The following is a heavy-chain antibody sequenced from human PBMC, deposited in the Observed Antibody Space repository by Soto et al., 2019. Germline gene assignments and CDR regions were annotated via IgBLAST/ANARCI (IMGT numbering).Heavy chain of an antibody. CDR1: GFTFNNYA. V-gene: IGHV3-23*01. D-gene: IGHD4-17*01. Sequence: EVQLLESGGDLIQPGWSLRLSCAASGFTFNNYAMSWVRQAPGKGLEWVSSIGNSGGSTYYADYVKGRFTISRDNSKNTLSLQMKSLRVEDTALYYYAKAGAKTVTTLGTRYYDSGGQGTLVTVSS. CDR2: IGNSGGST. J-gene: IGHJ4*02. CDR3: AKAGAKTVTTLGTRYYDS.